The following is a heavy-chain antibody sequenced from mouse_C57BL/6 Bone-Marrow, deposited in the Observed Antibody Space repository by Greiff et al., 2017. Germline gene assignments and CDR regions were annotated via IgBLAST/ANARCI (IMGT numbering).Heavy chain of an antibody. J-gene: IGHJ2*01. Sequence: QVHVKQPGAELVKPGASVKMSCKASGYTFTSYWITWVKQRPGQGLEWIGDIYPGSGSTNYNEKFKSKATLTVDTSSSTAYMQLSSLTSEDSAVYYCAREEENGYYFFDYWGQGTTLTVSS. CDR2: IYPGSGST. D-gene: IGHD2-3*01. CDR3: AREEENGYYFFDY. V-gene: IGHV1-55*01. CDR1: GYTFTSYW.